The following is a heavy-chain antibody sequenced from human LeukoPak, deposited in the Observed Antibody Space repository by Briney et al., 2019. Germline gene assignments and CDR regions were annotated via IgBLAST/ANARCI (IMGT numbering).Heavy chain of an antibody. J-gene: IGHJ4*02. D-gene: IGHD6-13*01. V-gene: IGHV3-21*01. CDR1: GFTFSSSE. Sequence: GGSLRLSCVSSGFTFSSSEMSWVRQAPGKGLEWVSSISSSSSYIYYADSVKGRFTISRDNAKNSLYLQMNSLRAEDTAVYYCAVTGYSSSWFNYRGQGTLVTVSS. CDR3: AVTGYSSSWFNY. CDR2: ISSSSSYI.